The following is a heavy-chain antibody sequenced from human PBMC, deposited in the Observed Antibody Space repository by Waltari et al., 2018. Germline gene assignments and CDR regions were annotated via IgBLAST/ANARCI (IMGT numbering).Heavy chain of an antibody. CDR3: AKDSDSGSYIVNHMDV. J-gene: IGHJ6*03. CDR1: GFTFSTYG. CDR2: ISYDGSNK. Sequence: QVQLVESGGGVVQPGRSLRLSCAASGFTFSTYGMHWVRQAPGKGLEWVAIISYDGSNKYYADSVKGRFTISRDSSKNTLYLQMNSLRAEDTAVYYCAKDSDSGSYIVNHMDVWGKGTTVTISS. V-gene: IGHV3-30*18. D-gene: IGHD1-26*01.